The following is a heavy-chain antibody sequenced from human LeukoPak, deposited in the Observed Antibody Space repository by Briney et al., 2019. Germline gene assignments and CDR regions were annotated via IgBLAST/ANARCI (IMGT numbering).Heavy chain of an antibody. D-gene: IGHD6-19*01. CDR3: ASGWYAGGPIDY. CDR2: INWNGGST. J-gene: IGHJ4*02. V-gene: IGHV3-20*04. Sequence: GGSLRLSCAASGFTFDDYGMSWVRQAPGKGLEWVSGINWNGGSTGYADSVKGRFTISRDNAKNSLYLQMNSLRAEDRAVYYCASGWYAGGPIDYWGQGTLVTVSS. CDR1: GFTFDDYG.